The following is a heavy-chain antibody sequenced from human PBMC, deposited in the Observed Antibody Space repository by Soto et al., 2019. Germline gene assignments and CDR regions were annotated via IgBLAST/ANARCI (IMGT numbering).Heavy chain of an antibody. Sequence: GSLRLSCAASGFTFRSYWVNWVRQAPGKGLQWVANINQDGSEKYYVDSVEGRFTISRDNAKNSLYLQMNSLRAEDTAVYYCARGSTYDFWSGYIYYGMDVWGQGTTVTVSS. D-gene: IGHD3-3*01. CDR3: ARGSTYDFWSGYIYYGMDV. CDR2: INQDGSEK. CDR1: GFTFRSYW. V-gene: IGHV3-7*03. J-gene: IGHJ6*02.